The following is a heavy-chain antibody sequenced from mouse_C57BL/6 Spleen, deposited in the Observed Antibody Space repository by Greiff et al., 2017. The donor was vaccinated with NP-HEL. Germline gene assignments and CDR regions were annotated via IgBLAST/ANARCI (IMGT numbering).Heavy chain of an antibody. CDR3: AMVDSEAYDGPAWFAY. Sequence: EVQLQQSGAELVKPGASVKLSCTASGFNIKDYYMHWVKQRTEQGLEWIGRIDPEDGETKYAPKFPGKATITADTSSNTAYLQLSSLTSEDTAVYYCAMVDSEAYDGPAWFAYWGQGTLVTVSA. CDR1: GFNIKDYY. D-gene: IGHD2-3*01. CDR2: IDPEDGET. J-gene: IGHJ3*01. V-gene: IGHV14-2*01.